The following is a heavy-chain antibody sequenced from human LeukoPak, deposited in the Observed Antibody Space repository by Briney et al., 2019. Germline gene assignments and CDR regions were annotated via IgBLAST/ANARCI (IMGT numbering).Heavy chain of an antibody. Sequence: PGGSLRLSCAASGFNFSSYWMNWVRQAPGMGLEWVANIKQDGSEKYYEDSVKGRFTISRDNAKNSLYLQMNSLRAEDTAVYYCARDPDRDGVDYWGQGTLVTVSS. CDR1: GFNFSSYW. CDR2: IKQDGSEK. CDR3: ARDPDRDGVDY. V-gene: IGHV3-7*01. J-gene: IGHJ4*02. D-gene: IGHD1-14*01.